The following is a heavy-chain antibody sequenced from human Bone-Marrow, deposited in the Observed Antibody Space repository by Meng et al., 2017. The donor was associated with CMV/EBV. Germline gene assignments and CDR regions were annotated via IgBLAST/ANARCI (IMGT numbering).Heavy chain of an antibody. CDR1: GFTFSSYS. Sequence: GGSLRLSCAASGFTFSSYSMNWVRQAPGKGLEWVSYISSSSSTIYYADSVKGRFTISRDNAKNSLYLQMNSLRAEDTAVYYCARDFYDILKILGNYYYGMDVWGQGTTVTVSS. J-gene: IGHJ6*02. CDR3: ARDFYDILKILGNYYYGMDV. V-gene: IGHV3-48*04. D-gene: IGHD3-9*01. CDR2: ISSSSSTI.